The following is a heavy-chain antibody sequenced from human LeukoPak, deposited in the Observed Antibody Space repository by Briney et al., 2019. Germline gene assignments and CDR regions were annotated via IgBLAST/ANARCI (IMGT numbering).Heavy chain of an antibody. Sequence: PGGSLRLSCAASGFTFINAWTSWVRLAPGKGLEWVGRIKSKTDGGTTDYAAPVKGRFTISRDDSKNTLYLQMISLKTEDTAVYYCTTDTIRENYFDYWGQGTLLTVSS. D-gene: IGHD2-2*02. J-gene: IGHJ4*02. CDR2: IKSKTDGGTT. V-gene: IGHV3-15*01. CDR1: GFTFINAW. CDR3: TTDTIRENYFDY.